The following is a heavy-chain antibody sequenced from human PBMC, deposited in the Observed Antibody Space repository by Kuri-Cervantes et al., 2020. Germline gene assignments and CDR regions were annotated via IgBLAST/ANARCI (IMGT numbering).Heavy chain of an antibody. CDR2: IIPIFGTA. CDR3: ATKVGYCSGGSCSNGSYFDY. CDR1: GYTFTNYA. D-gene: IGHD2-15*01. V-gene: IGHV1-69*13. Sequence: SVKVSCKASGYTFTNYAMNWVRQAPGQGLEWMGRIIPIFGTANYAQKFQGRVTITADESTSTAYMELRSLRSDDTAVYYCATKVGYCSGGSCSNGSYFDYWGQGTLVTVSS. J-gene: IGHJ4*02.